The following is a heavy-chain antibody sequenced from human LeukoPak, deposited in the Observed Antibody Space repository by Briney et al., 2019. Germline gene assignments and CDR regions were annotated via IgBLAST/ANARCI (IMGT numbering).Heavy chain of an antibody. J-gene: IGHJ4*02. CDR1: GYTFTSYG. Sequence: ASVTVSFKCSGYTFTSYGIIWVRQAPGQGREWVGWISAYNGNTNYAQNLQDRVTLTTEPSTNTAYIELRSLRSDDTAVYHCARSDINSYDIAAYYYSTFDSWGQGTLVTVSS. V-gene: IGHV1-18*01. D-gene: IGHD3-22*01. CDR2: ISAYNGNT. CDR3: ARSDINSYDIAAYYYSTFDS.